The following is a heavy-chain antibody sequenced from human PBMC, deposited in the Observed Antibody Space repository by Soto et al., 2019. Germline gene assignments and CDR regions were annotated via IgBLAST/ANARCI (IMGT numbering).Heavy chain of an antibody. Sequence: EVQLLESGGGLVQPGGSLRLSCAASGFTFSSFAMSWVRQAPGKGLEWVSGISGDGGTTYYADSVKGRFTISRDTSKNTLYLQMNSLRAEDTAVYFCARDQNDFWSGYYSLLFFWGQGTLVTVSS. V-gene: IGHV3-23*01. CDR3: ARDQNDFWSGYYSLLFF. D-gene: IGHD3-3*01. CDR1: GFTFSSFA. J-gene: IGHJ4*02. CDR2: ISGDGGTT.